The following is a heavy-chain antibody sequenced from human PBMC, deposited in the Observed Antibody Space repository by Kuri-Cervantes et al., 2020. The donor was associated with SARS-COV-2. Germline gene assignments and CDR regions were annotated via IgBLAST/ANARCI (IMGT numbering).Heavy chain of an antibody. CDR3: ARSRAMIVAQADAFDI. V-gene: IGHV4-39*01. D-gene: IGHD3-22*01. CDR1: GGSISSYY. CDR2: IYYSGST. Sequence: SETLSLTCTVSGGSISSYYWGWIRQPPGKGLEWIGSIYYSGSTYYNPSLKSRVTISVDTSKNQFSLKLSSVTAADTAVYYCARSRAMIVAQADAFDIWGQGPMVTVSS. J-gene: IGHJ3*02.